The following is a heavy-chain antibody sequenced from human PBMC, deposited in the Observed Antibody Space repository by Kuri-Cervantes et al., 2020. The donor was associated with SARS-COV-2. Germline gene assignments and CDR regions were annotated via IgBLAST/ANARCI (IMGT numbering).Heavy chain of an antibody. CDR3: ARDGVPNYDFWSGYSNYYYYYGMDV. Sequence: GGSLRLSCTASGFTFGDYAMSWFRQAPGKGLEWVSAIGTAGDTYYADSVKGRFTISRDNSKNTLYLQMNSLRAEDTAVYYCARDGVPNYDFWSGYSNYYYYYGMDVWGQGTTVTVSS. CDR2: IGTAGDT. J-gene: IGHJ6*02. CDR1: GFTFGDYA. D-gene: IGHD3-3*01. V-gene: IGHV3-23*01.